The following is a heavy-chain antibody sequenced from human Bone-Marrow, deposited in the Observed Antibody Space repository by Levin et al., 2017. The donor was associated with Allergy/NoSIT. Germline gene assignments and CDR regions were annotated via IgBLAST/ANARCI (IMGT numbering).Heavy chain of an antibody. V-gene: IGHV4-31*03. J-gene: IGHJ6*03. D-gene: IGHD1-20*01. Sequence: SETLSLTCTVSSGSINSGDYYWTWIRQHPGKGLEWIGCIYYSGTTYYNPSLKSRETISVDTSKNQFSLKLSSVTAADTAVYYCAREGVTGPGYNYYYMDVWGKGTTVTVSS. CDR3: AREGVTGPGYNYYYMDV. CDR2: IYYSGTT. CDR1: SGSINSGDYY.